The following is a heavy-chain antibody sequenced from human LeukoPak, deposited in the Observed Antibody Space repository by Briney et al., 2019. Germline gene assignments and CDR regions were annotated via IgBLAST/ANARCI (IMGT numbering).Heavy chain of an antibody. J-gene: IGHJ4*02. V-gene: IGHV4-34*01. CDR2: INHSGST. Sequence: SETLSLTCAVYGGSFSGYYWSWIRQPPGKGLERIGEINHSGSTNYNPSLKSRVTISVDTSKNQFSLKLSSVTAADTAVYYCARGRGYSYGPQTSGQDLGYWGQGTLVTVSS. CDR1: GGSFSGYY. D-gene: IGHD5-18*01. CDR3: ARGRGYSYGPQTSGQDLGY.